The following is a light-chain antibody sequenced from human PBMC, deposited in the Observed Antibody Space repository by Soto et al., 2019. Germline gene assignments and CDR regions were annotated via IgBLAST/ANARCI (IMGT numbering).Light chain of an antibody. Sequence: QSVLTQSASVSGSPGQSITISCTGTSSDVGGYNYVSWYQQHPGKAPKLIIYDVSNRPSGVSTRFSGSKSGNTASLTSSGLQAEDEDDYSCSSYTSTNSWVFGGGTKVTVL. CDR2: DVS. J-gene: IGLJ3*02. CDR3: SSYTSTNSWV. V-gene: IGLV2-14*01. CDR1: SSDVGGYNY.